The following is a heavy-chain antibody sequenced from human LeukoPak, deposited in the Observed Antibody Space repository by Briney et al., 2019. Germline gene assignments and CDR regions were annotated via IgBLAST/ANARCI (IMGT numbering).Heavy chain of an antibody. CDR1: GFTFSDYY. CDR3: SRDRHCIGSTCYGL. D-gene: IGHD2-2*01. Sequence: PGGSLRLSCAASGFTFSDYYMSWIRRAPGKGLEWVSYISSRSSNKYYADSVKGRFIISRDNSKNTLYLQMNSLRAEDTAVYYCSRDRHCIGSTCYGLWGQGTRVTVSS. V-gene: IGHV3-11*04. CDR2: ISSRSSNK. J-gene: IGHJ4*02.